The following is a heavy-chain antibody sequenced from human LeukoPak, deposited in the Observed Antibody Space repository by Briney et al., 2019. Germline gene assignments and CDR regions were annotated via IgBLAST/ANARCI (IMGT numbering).Heavy chain of an antibody. CDR3: AADDYYDSSGYYYVPTVAFDI. Sequence: SVKVSCKASGFTFTSSAMQWVRQARGQRLEWIGWIVVGSGNTNYAQKFQERVTITRDMSTSTAYMGLSSLRSEDTAVYYCAADDYYDSSGYYYVPTVAFDIWGQGTMVTVSS. J-gene: IGHJ3*02. CDR1: GFTFTSSA. CDR2: IVVGSGNT. D-gene: IGHD3-22*01. V-gene: IGHV1-58*02.